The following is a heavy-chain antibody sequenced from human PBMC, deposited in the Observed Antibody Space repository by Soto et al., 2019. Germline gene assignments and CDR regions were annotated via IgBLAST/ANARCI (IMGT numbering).Heavy chain of an antibody. Sequence: PGGSLRLSCAASGVTFSSYAMSWVRQAPGKGLEWVSAISGSGGSTYYADSVKGRFTISRDNSKNTLYLQMNSLRAEDTAVYYCAKDPYYYGSGSPRPVYYFDYWGQGTLVTVSS. CDR2: ISGSGGST. CDR1: GVTFSSYA. CDR3: AKDPYYYGSGSPRPVYYFDY. J-gene: IGHJ4*02. V-gene: IGHV3-23*01. D-gene: IGHD3-10*01.